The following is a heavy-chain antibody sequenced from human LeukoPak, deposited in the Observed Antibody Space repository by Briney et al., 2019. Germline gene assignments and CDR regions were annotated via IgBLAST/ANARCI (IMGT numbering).Heavy chain of an antibody. V-gene: IGHV3-33*07. CDR2: VWYDGNNK. Sequence: GGSLRLSCAASGFTFINYGMYWVRQAPGKGLEWVATVWYDGNNKYYADSVRGRFTISRDNSKNMVFLHMNSLRVEDTAIYYCARDPGRSGFDFWGQGTLLTVSS. CDR1: GFTFINYG. D-gene: IGHD2-15*01. CDR3: ARDPGRSGFDF. J-gene: IGHJ4*02.